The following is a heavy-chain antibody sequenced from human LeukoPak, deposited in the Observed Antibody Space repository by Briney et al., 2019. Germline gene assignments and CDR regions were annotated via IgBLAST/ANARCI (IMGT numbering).Heavy chain of an antibody. J-gene: IGHJ4*02. CDR2: ISSDGGYK. CDR1: GFSFKNYP. V-gene: IGHV3-30*04. D-gene: IGHD3-10*01. CDR3: ARGGVFAMLRIDY. Sequence: PGGSLRLSYAASGFSFKNYPIHWVRQAPGKGLEWVAVISSDGGYKYYADSVKGRFTISGDNSEHTLELQMNSLRAEDTAVYYCARGGVFAMLRIDYWAREPWSPSPQ.